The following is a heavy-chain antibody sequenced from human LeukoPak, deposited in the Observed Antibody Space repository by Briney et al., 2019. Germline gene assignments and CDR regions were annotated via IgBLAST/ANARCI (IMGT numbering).Heavy chain of an antibody. CDR1: GFTFSSYS. J-gene: IGHJ4*02. Sequence: GGSLRLSCAASGFTFSSYSMNCVRQAPGKGLEWVSSISSSSSYIYYADSVKGRFTISRDNAKNSLYLQMNSLRAEDTAVYYCARDLNYDSSGYPGNWGQGTLVTVSS. V-gene: IGHV3-21*01. CDR2: ISSSSSYI. D-gene: IGHD3-22*01. CDR3: ARDLNYDSSGYPGN.